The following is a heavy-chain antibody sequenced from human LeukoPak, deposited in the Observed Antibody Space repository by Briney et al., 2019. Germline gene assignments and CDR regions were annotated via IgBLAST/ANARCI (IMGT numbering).Heavy chain of an antibody. D-gene: IGHD3-10*01. CDR1: GASISSYY. V-gene: IGHV4-59*12. J-gene: IGHJ3*02. CDR3: ARDSMVRGVIIMAVAFDI. CDR2: IYYSGST. Sequence: PSETLSLTCTVSGASISSYYWSWIRQPPGKGLEWIGYIYYSGSTNYNPSLKSRVTMSVDTSKNQFSLKLSSVTAADTAVYYCARDSMVRGVIIMAVAFDIWGQGTMVTVSS.